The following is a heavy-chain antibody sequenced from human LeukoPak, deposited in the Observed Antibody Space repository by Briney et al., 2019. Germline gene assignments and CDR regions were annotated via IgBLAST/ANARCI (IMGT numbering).Heavy chain of an antibody. V-gene: IGHV3-21*01. D-gene: IGHD1-26*01. CDR3: ARDPGSTQTLHDAFDI. J-gene: IGHJ3*02. Sequence: GGSLRLSCAASGFTFSSYEMNWVRQAPGKGLEWVSFISTSSSYIYYADSVKGRFTISRDNARNSVYLQMNSLRAEDTAVYYCARDPGSTQTLHDAFDIWGQGTMVTVSS. CDR2: ISTSSSYI. CDR1: GFTFSSYE.